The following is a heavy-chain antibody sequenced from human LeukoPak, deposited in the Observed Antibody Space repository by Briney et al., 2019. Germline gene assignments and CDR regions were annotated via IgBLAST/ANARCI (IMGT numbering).Heavy chain of an antibody. D-gene: IGHD4-23*01. V-gene: IGHV3-9*03. CDR1: GFTFDDYA. Sequence: GGSLRLPCAASGFTFDDYAMHWVRQAPGKGLEWVSGISWNSGSIMYADSAKGRFTISRDNAKNSLYLQMNSLRAEDMALYYCAKDIYGGNSFAWNFDYWGQGTLVTVSS. CDR3: AKDIYGGNSFAWNFDY. CDR2: ISWNSGSI. J-gene: IGHJ4*02.